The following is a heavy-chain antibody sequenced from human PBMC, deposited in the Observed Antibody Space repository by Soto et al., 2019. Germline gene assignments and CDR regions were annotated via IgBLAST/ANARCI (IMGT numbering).Heavy chain of an antibody. CDR2: ISAYNGNT. CDR3: ARDPHRITIFGWDDAFDI. Sequence: SVKVDWKAAGCTVSSYGISWGRQAPGQGLEWMGWISAYNGNTNYAQKLQGRVTMTTDTSTSTAYMELRSLRSDDTAVYYCARDPHRITIFGWDDAFDIWGQGTMVTVSS. V-gene: IGHV1-18*01. J-gene: IGHJ3*02. CDR1: GCTVSSYG. D-gene: IGHD3-3*01.